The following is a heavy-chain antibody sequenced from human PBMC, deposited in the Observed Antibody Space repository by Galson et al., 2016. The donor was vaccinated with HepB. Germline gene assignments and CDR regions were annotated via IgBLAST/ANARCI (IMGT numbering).Heavy chain of an antibody. CDR1: GFAFSRFA. CDR2: ISYDGSNT. J-gene: IGHJ4*02. Sequence: SLRLSCAASGFAFSRFAMHWVRQAPGKGLEWVALISYDGSNTYYPDSVKGRFTISRDNSKNTLFLQMDRLSADDTAVYFCARDSGPAWSYLDYWGQGSLVTVSS. CDR3: ARDSGPAWSYLDY. D-gene: IGHD2-15*01. V-gene: IGHV3-30-3*01.